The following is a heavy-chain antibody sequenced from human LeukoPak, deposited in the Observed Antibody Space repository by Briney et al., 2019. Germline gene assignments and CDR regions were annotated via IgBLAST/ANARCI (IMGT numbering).Heavy chain of an antibody. V-gene: IGHV3-9*01. CDR1: GFTFSSYS. D-gene: IGHD6-19*01. CDR3: AKDIAVAALYYFDY. CDR2: ISWNSGSI. Sequence: PGGSLRLSCAASGFTFSSYSMNWVRQAPGKGLEWVSGISWNSGSIGYADSVKGRFTISRDNAKNSLYLQMNSLRAEDTALYYCAKDIAVAALYYFDYWGQGTLVTVSS. J-gene: IGHJ4*02.